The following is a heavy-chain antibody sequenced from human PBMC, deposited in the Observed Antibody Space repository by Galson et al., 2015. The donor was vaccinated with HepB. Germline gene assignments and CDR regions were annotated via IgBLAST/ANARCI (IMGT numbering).Heavy chain of an antibody. Sequence: SLRLSCAASGFTFSSYAMHWVRQAPGKGLEWVTVISYDGSNKYYADSVKGRFTISRDNSKNTLYLQMNSLRAEDTAVYYCAREITIFGVVIMGYYYGMDVWGQGTTVTVSS. J-gene: IGHJ6*02. V-gene: IGHV3-30-3*01. CDR2: ISYDGSNK. CDR1: GFTFSSYA. D-gene: IGHD3-3*01. CDR3: AREITIFGVVIMGYYYGMDV.